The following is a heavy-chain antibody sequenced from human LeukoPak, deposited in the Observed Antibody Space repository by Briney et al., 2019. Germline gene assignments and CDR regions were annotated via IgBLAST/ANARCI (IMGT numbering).Heavy chain of an antibody. CDR3: AKSSSHTYYYYYMDV. D-gene: IGHD6-6*01. Sequence: GGSLRLSCAASGFSFSSYWMSWVRQAPGKGLEWVANIKQDGSEKYYVDSVKGRFTIARDNAKNSLYLQMNSLRAEDTAVYYCAKSSSHTYYYYYMDVWGKGTTVTVSS. J-gene: IGHJ6*03. CDR1: GFSFSSYW. CDR2: IKQDGSEK. V-gene: IGHV3-7*03.